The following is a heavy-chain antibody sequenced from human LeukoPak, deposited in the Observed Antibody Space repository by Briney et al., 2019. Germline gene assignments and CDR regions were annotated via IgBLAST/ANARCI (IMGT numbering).Heavy chain of an antibody. CDR2: MNPSGRT. CDR3: ARGLKPYCTNGVCYTGGF. J-gene: IGHJ4*02. CDR1: GGSLSGFY. D-gene: IGHD2-8*01. Sequence: PSETLSLTCGVYGGSLSGFYWNWIRQPPGKGLEWIGEMNPSGRTTYNPSLKSRVSMSLDTSKNQFSLKLSSATAADTAVYYCARGLKPYCTNGVCYTGGFWGQGTLVTVSP. V-gene: IGHV4-34*01.